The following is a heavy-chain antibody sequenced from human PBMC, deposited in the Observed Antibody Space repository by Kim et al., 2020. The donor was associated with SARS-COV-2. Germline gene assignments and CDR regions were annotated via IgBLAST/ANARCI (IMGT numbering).Heavy chain of an antibody. Sequence: SLKSRVTISVDTSKNQFSLKLSSVTAADTAVYYCARQNLIAAADFCWFDPWGQGTLVTVSS. CDR3: ARQNLIAAADFCWFDP. V-gene: IGHV4-39*01. D-gene: IGHD6-13*01. J-gene: IGHJ5*02.